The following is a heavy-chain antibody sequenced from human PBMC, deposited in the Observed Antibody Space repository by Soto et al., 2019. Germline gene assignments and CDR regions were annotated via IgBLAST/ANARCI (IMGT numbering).Heavy chain of an antibody. CDR1: GYTFTGYY. Sequence: GASVKVSCKASGYTFTGYYMHWVRQAPGQGLEWMGWINPNSGGTNYAQKFQGWVTMTRDTSISTAYMELSRLRSDDTAVYYCARDIGYSSGWYYYYGMDVWGQGTMVTVSS. V-gene: IGHV1-2*04. CDR2: INPNSGGT. J-gene: IGHJ6*02. D-gene: IGHD6-19*01. CDR3: ARDIGYSSGWYYYYGMDV.